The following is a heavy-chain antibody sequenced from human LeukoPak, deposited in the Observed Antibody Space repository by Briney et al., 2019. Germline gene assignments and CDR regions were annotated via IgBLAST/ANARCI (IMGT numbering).Heavy chain of an antibody. V-gene: IGHV1-18*01. CDR1: VYTFTIYG. J-gene: IGHJ4*02. CDR3: ARDPTVTSPFDY. CDR2: ISAYNGNT. D-gene: IGHD4-11*01. Sequence: ASVTVSFKASVYTFTIYGISWVRQAPGQGREWMGWISAYNGNTNYAQKLQGRVTMTTDTSTSTAYMELRSLRSDDTAVYYCARDPTVTSPFDYWGQGTLVTVSS.